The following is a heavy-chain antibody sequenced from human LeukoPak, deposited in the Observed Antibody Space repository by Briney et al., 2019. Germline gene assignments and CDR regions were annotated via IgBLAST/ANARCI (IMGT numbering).Heavy chain of an antibody. J-gene: IGHJ4*02. CDR2: IHPGDSST. V-gene: IGHV5-51*01. CDR1: GYNFSNYW. CDR3: ARRQCSGGSCYYFDF. Sequence: GESLKISCKGFGYNFSNYWIGWVRQMPGKGLEWMGIIHPGDSSTRYSPSLQGQVTILSDKSINTAYLQWSSLKASDTAMYYCARRQCSGGSCYYFDFWGQGTLVTVSS. D-gene: IGHD2-15*01.